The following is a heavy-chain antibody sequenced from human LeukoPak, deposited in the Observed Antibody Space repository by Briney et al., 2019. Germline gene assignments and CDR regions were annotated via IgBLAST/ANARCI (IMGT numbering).Heavy chain of an antibody. J-gene: IGHJ4*02. Sequence: GGSLRLSCAASGFTFSSYAMHWVRQAPGKGLEWVAVISYDGSNKYYADSVKGRFTISRDNSKNTLYLQMNSLRAEDTAVYYCARSRRPSYCLDYWGQGTLVTVSS. V-gene: IGHV3-30*04. CDR2: ISYDGSNK. CDR1: GFTFSSYA. D-gene: IGHD3-10*01. CDR3: ARSRRPSYCLDY.